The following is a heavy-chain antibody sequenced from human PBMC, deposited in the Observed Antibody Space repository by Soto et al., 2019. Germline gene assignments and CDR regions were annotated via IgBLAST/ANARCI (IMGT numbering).Heavy chain of an antibody. CDR2: IIPILDTV. Sequence: QVQLVQSGAEVKKPGSSVRVSCKASGGTFSSYGISWVRQAPGQGLEWMGRIIPILDTVYYAQKFQGRVTITQNRPTSAYYVELTSVRAEDTAEYFGGREAAVLRALDYWGQGTLVIVSS. CDR1: GGTFSSYG. J-gene: IGHJ4*02. CDR3: GREAAVLRALDY. V-gene: IGHV1-69*08. D-gene: IGHD6-19*01.